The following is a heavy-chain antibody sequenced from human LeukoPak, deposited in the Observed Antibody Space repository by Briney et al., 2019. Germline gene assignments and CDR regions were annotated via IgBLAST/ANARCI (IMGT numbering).Heavy chain of an antibody. CDR1: GGSISSYY. Sequence: SETLSLTCTVSGGSISSYYWSWIRQPPGKGLEWIGYIYYSGSTNYNPSLKSRVTISVDTSKNQFSLKLSSVTAADTAVYYCARSRGLYYYDSSGYYHGYYFDYWGQGTLVTVSS. J-gene: IGHJ4*02. V-gene: IGHV4-59*01. CDR3: ARSRGLYYYDSSGYYHGYYFDY. CDR2: IYYSGST. D-gene: IGHD3-22*01.